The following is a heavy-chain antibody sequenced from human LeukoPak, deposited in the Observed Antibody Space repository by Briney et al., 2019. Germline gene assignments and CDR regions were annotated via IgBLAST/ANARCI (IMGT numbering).Heavy chain of an antibody. CDR3: AREYSSSWSDWFDP. CDR1: GYTFTSYD. CDR2: MNPNSGNT. D-gene: IGHD6-13*01. V-gene: IGHV1-8*01. Sequence: ASVKVSXKASGYTFTSYDINWVRQATGQGLEWMGWMNPNSGNTGYAQKFQGRVTMTRNTSISTAYMELSSLRSEDTAVYYCAREYSSSWSDWFDPWGQGTLVTVSS. J-gene: IGHJ5*02.